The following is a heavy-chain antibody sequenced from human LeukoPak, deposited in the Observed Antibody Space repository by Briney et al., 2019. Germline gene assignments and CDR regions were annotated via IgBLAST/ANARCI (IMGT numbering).Heavy chain of an antibody. CDR2: IYYSGST. Sequence: SETLSLTCTVSGGSISSYYWSWIRRPPGKGLEWIGYIYYSGSTNYNPSLKSRVTISVDTSKNQFSLKLSSVTAADTAVYYCARHFPRVSSTTDYWGQGTLVTVSS. CDR3: ARHFPRVSSTTDY. CDR1: GGSISSYY. D-gene: IGHD2-2*01. J-gene: IGHJ4*02. V-gene: IGHV4-59*01.